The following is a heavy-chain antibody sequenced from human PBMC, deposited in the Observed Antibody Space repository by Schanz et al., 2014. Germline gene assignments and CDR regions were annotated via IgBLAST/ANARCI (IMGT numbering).Heavy chain of an antibody. V-gene: IGHV4-31*03. CDR1: GDSISSGGYY. J-gene: IGHJ3*02. CDR2: ISYSGST. Sequence: QVQLQESGPGLVKPSQTLSLTCTVSGDSISSGGYYWSWIRQHPGEGLEWIGFISYSGSTYYNPSLKSRVTISVDTSKNQFSLNLSSATAADTAVYYCARDRGHGDLPGDIWGQGTMVTVSS. D-gene: IGHD4-17*01. CDR3: ARDRGHGDLPGDI.